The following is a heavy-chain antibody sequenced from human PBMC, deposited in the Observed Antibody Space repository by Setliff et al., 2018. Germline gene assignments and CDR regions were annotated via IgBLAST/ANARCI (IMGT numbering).Heavy chain of an antibody. CDR1: GYSISSDYY. D-gene: IGHD3-16*02. Sequence: SETLSLTCAVSGYSISSDYYWGWIRQPPGKGLEWIGSMYHSGSTYYNPSLKSRVTISVDTSKNQFSLKLSSVTAADTAVYYCARGKVLYDYVWGSYRYEDYYYGMDVWGQGTTVTVSS. J-gene: IGHJ6*02. CDR2: MYHSGST. CDR3: ARGKVLYDYVWGSYRYEDYYYGMDV. V-gene: IGHV4-38-2*01.